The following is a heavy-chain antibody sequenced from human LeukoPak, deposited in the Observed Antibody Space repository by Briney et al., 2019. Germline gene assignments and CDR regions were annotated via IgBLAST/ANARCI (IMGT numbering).Heavy chain of an antibody. CDR3: ARGASSSSWPYYYYYYMDV. D-gene: IGHD6-13*01. CDR2: ISSSGSTI. J-gene: IGHJ6*03. CDR1: GFTFSDYY. V-gene: IGHV3-11*01. Sequence: GGSLRLSCAASGFTFSDYYMSWIRQAPGKGLEWVSYISSSGSTIYYADSVKGRFTISRDNAKNSLYLQMNSPRAEDTAVYYCARGASSSSWPYYYYYYMDVWGKGTTVTISS.